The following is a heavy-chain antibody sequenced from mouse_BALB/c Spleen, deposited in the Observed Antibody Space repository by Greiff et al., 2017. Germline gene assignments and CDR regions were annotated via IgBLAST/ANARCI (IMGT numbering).Heavy chain of an antibody. D-gene: IGHD2-14*01. Sequence: EVQRVESGGGLVKPGGSLKLSCAASGFTFSDYYMYWVRQTPEKRLEWVATISDGGSYTYYPDSVKGRSTISRDNAKNNLYLQMSSLKSEDTAMYYGARGYEAGTDYWGQGTTLTVSS. V-gene: IGHV5-4*02. CDR3: ARGYEAGTDY. CDR1: GFTFSDYY. CDR2: ISDGGSYT. J-gene: IGHJ2*01.